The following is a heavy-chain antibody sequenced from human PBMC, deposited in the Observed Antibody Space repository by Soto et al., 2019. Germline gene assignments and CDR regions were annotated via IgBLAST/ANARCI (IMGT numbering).Heavy chain of an antibody. V-gene: IGHV3-23*01. Sequence: GGSLRLCCAASGFSFSNYALNWVRQAPGKGLEWISVVSGDGGVTYYADSVKGRFTISRDNSKNTLYLQMSSLRAEDTALYYCAKRSTSGWSPFDYWGQGTLVTVSS. CDR2: VSGDGGVT. D-gene: IGHD2-2*01. CDR1: GFSFSNYA. CDR3: AKRSTSGWSPFDY. J-gene: IGHJ4*02.